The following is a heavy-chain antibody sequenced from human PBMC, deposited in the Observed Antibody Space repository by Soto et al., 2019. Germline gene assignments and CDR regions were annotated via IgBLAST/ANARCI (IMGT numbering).Heavy chain of an antibody. CDR3: ARGSGIVALPGELEDVNYDY. CDR1: GQSFSGHS. D-gene: IGHD1-1*01. J-gene: IGHJ4*02. Sequence: QVQLQQWGAGLVKPSETLSLSCAVYGQSFSGHSWAWIRQPPGKGLEWIGEINESGSTYYNPSLKRRVTTSTDTSKNQFSLKLSSVSAAETAAYFCARGSGIVALPGELEDVNYDYWGQGTLVNVSS. V-gene: IGHV4-34*01. CDR2: INESGST.